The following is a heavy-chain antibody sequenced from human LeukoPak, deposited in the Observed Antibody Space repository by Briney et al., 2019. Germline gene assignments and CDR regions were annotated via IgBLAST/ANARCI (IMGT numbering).Heavy chain of an antibody. CDR3: ARDRDGYNGCLDY. J-gene: IGHJ4*02. CDR2: ISSSGSYI. D-gene: IGHD5-24*01. Sequence: GGSLRLSCAASGFTFSSYSMNWVRQAPGKGLEWVSSISSSGSYIYYADSVKGRFTISRDNAKNSLYLQMNSLRAEDTAVYYCARDRDGYNGCLDYWGQGTLVTVS. CDR1: GFTFSSYS. V-gene: IGHV3-21*01.